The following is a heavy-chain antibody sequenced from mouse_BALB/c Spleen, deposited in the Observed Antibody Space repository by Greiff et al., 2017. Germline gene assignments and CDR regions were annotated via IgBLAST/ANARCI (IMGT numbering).Heavy chain of an antibody. V-gene: IGHV5-9-3*01. J-gene: IGHJ4*01. CDR2: ISSGGSYT. CDR3: ARRDQFHAMDY. Sequence: EVKLMESGGGLVKPGGSLKLSCAASGFTFSSYAMSWVRQTPEKRLEWVATISSGGSYTYYPDSVKGRFTISRDNAKNTLYLQMSSLRSEDTAMYYCARRDQFHAMDYWGQGTSVTVSS. CDR1: GFTFSSYA.